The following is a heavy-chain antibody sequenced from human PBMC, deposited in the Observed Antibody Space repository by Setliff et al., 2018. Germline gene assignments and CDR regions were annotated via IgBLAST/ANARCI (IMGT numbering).Heavy chain of an antibody. CDR1: GGSFSDYW. Sequence: PSETLSLTCAVYGGSFSDYWWSWIRQLPGKGREWIAEIHQSGSTNFHPSLKSRVAISVDPSKNQFYLNLRSVTAADTAVYFCARGTMTMVINYCYFDVWGRGTPVTVSS. CDR2: IHQSGST. CDR3: ARGTMTMVINYCYFDV. V-gene: IGHV4-34*01. J-gene: IGHJ2*01. D-gene: IGHD4-17*01.